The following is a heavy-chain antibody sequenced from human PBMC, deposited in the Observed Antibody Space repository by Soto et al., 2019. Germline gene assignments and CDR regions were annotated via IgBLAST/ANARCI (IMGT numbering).Heavy chain of an antibody. V-gene: IGHV3-74*01. CDR2: LKGDGSMT. J-gene: IGHJ4*02. CDR1: GFTFSTYW. CDR3: ARGGLYAYYQDN. D-gene: IGHD3-16*01. Sequence: EVQLVESGGGVVQPGESLRLSCTASGFTFSTYWMHWVRQAPGKGLVWLSRLKGDGSMTDYEDSVKGRFTISRDNAENTLYLQMNGLRAEDTAIYYCARGGLYAYYQDNWGQGNLVTVSS.